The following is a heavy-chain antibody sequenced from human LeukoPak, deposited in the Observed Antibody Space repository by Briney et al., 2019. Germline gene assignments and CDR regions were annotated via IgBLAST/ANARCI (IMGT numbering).Heavy chain of an antibody. Sequence: ESGPTLVKPTQTLTLTCTFSGFSLSTSGVGVGWIRQPPGKALEWLALIYWDDDKRYSPSLKSRLTITKDTSKNQVVLTMTNMDPVDTATYYCAHETYDYVWGSYRYSFDYWGQGTLVTVSS. V-gene: IGHV2-5*02. CDR3: AHETYDYVWGSYRYSFDY. CDR1: GFSLSTSGVG. J-gene: IGHJ4*02. D-gene: IGHD3-16*02. CDR2: IYWDDDK.